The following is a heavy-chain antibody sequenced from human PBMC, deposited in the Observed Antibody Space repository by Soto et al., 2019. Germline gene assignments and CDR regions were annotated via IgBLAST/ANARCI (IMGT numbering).Heavy chain of an antibody. D-gene: IGHD5-18*01. CDR2: ISSSSSYT. CDR1: GFTFSDYY. J-gene: IGHJ6*02. Sequence: QVQLVESGGGLVKPGGSLRLSCAASGFTFSDYYMSWIRQAPGKGLEWVSYISSSSSYTNYADSVKGRFTISRDNAKNSLYLQMNSLRAEDTAVYYCERDQGGYTHRSGYYYYGMDVWGQGTTVTVSS. CDR3: ERDQGGYTHRSGYYYYGMDV. V-gene: IGHV3-11*06.